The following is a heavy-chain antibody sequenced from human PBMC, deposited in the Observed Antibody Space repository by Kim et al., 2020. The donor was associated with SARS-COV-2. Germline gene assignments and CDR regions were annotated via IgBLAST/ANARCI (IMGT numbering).Heavy chain of an antibody. CDR1: GGSISSSTYY. D-gene: IGHD6-13*01. V-gene: IGHV4-39*01. J-gene: IGHJ5*02. CDR2: IYYSGST. Sequence: SETLSLTCTVSGGSISSSTYYWGWIRQPPGKGLEWIGSIYYSGSTYYNPSLKSRVTISVDTSKNQFSLKLSSVTAADTAVYYCARGLGAAAGTAARLNWFDPWGQGTLVTVSS. CDR3: ARGLGAAAGTAARLNWFDP.